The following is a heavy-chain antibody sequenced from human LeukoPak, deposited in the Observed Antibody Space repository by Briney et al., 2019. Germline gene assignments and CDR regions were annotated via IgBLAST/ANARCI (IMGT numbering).Heavy chain of an antibody. CDR3: AKASPMITFGGVSHFDY. CDR1: GFTFDDYA. Sequence: GGSLRLSCAASGFTFDDYAIHWVRQAPGKGLEWVSGISWNSGSIGYADSVKGRFTISRDNAKNSLYLQMNSLRAEDTALYYCAKASPMITFGGVSHFDYWGQGTLVTVSS. V-gene: IGHV3-9*01. D-gene: IGHD3-16*01. J-gene: IGHJ4*02. CDR2: ISWNSGSI.